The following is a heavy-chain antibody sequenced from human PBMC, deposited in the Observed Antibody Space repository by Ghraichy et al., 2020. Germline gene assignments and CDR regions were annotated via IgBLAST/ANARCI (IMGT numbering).Heavy chain of an antibody. CDR2: IKTDGSTT. J-gene: IGHJ4*02. Sequence: GGSLRLSCAASGFTFTSYWMYWVRQAPGKGLVWVSRIKTDGSTTGYADSMKGRFTISRDNAKNTLYLQMNSLRAEDTAVYYCAKDGGYTIDYWGQGTLVTVSS. V-gene: IGHV3-74*01. CDR3: AKDGGYTIDY. D-gene: IGHD1-26*01. CDR1: GFTFTSYW.